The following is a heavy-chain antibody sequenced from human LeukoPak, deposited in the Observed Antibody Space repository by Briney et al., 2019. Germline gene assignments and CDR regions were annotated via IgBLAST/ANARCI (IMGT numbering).Heavy chain of an antibody. CDR1: GYTFTSYY. CDR2: INPSGGST. Sequence: ASVKVSCKASGYTFTSYYMHWVRQAPGQGLEWMGIINPSGGSTSYAQKFQGRVTITTDESTSTAYMELSSLRSEDAAVYYCARAPIELLPDYWGQGTLVTVSS. D-gene: IGHD1-1*01. J-gene: IGHJ4*02. CDR3: ARAPIELLPDY. V-gene: IGHV1-46*01.